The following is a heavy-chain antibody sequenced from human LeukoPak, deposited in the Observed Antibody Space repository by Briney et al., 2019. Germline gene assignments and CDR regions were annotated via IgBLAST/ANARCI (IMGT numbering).Heavy chain of an antibody. J-gene: IGHJ4*02. CDR3: ARVSSGATTVDY. CDR1: GGSISSSNW. V-gene: IGHV4-4*02. CDR2: IYHSGST. Sequence: PSETLSLTCAVSGGSISSSNWWSWVRQPPGEGLEWIGEIYHSGSTNYNPSLKSRVTISVDKSKNQFSLKLSSVTAADTAVYYCARVSSGATTVDYWGQGTLVTVSS. D-gene: IGHD1-26*01.